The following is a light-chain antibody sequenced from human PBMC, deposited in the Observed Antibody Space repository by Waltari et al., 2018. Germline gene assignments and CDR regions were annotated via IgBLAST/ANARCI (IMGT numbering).Light chain of an antibody. CDR1: QDISNY. CDR2: DAS. CDR3: QQYDNLPLT. J-gene: IGKJ4*01. V-gene: IGKV1-33*01. Sequence: DIQMTQSPSSLSASVGDRVTITCQASQDISNYLNWYQQNPGKAPKLLIYDASNWETGVPSRFSGSGSGTDFTFTISSLQPEDIATYYCQQYDNLPLTFGGGTKVEIK.